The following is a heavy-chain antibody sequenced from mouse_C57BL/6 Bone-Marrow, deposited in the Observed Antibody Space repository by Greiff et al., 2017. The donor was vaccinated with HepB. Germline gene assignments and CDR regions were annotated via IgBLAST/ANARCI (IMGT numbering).Heavy chain of an antibody. J-gene: IGHJ3*01. V-gene: IGHV5-4*03. CDR1: GFTFSSYA. Sequence: EVKVVESGGGLVKPGGSLKLSCAASGFTFSSYAMSWVRQTPEKRLEWVATISDGGSYTYYPDNVKGRFTISRDNAKNNLYLQMSHLKSEDTAMYYCARGDYYGSSPAWFAYWGQGTLVTVSA. D-gene: IGHD1-1*01. CDR2: ISDGGSYT. CDR3: ARGDYYGSSPAWFAY.